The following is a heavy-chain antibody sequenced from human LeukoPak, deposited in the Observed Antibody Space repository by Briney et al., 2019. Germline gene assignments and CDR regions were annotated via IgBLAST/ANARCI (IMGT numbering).Heavy chain of an antibody. CDR2: IYHSGST. CDR1: GYSISSGYY. Sequence: PSETLSLTCTASGYSISSGYYWGWIRQPPGKGLEWIGSIYHSGSTYYNPSLKSRVTISVDTSKNQFSLKLSSVTAADTAVYYCARDDLYSSGWSPTFDPWGQGTLVTVSS. D-gene: IGHD6-19*01. J-gene: IGHJ5*02. V-gene: IGHV4-38-2*02. CDR3: ARDDLYSSGWSPTFDP.